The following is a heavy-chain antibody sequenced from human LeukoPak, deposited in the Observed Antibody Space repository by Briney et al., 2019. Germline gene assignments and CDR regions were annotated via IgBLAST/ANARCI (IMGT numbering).Heavy chain of an antibody. Sequence: GGSLRLSCAASGFTFSSYAMHWVRQAPGKGLECVAVISYDGSNKYYADSVKGRFTISRDNSKNTLYLQMNSLRAEDTAVYYCARAAGYCSSTSCYGYYGMDVWGQGTTVTVSS. CDR1: GFTFSSYA. D-gene: IGHD2-2*01. CDR3: ARAAGYCSSTSCYGYYGMDV. V-gene: IGHV3-30*04. J-gene: IGHJ6*02. CDR2: ISYDGSNK.